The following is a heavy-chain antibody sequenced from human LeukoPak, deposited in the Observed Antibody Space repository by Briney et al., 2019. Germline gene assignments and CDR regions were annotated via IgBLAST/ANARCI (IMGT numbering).Heavy chain of an antibody. Sequence: ASVKVSCKASGYTFTCYYMHLVRQAPGQGLEWMGWINPNSGGTNYAQKFQGRVTMTRDTSISTAYMEMSRLRSNATPVYYCASRSSSSYYFDNWGQGTLVTVSS. D-gene: IGHD6-6*01. CDR2: INPNSGGT. V-gene: IGHV1-2*02. J-gene: IGHJ4*02. CDR1: GYTFTCYY. CDR3: ASRSSSSYYFDN.